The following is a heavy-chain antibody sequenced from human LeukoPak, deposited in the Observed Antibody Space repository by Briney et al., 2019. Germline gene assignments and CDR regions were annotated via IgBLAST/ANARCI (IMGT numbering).Heavy chain of an antibody. Sequence: SETLSLTCTVSGGSISSSIYYWGWIRQPPGKGLEWIGSIYYSGSTYYNPSLKSRINISIDTSKNQFSLKLSSVTAADTAVFYCARHSAGDGYNYGYDAFDIWGQGTMVTVSS. J-gene: IGHJ3*02. D-gene: IGHD5-24*01. CDR3: ARHSAGDGYNYGYDAFDI. V-gene: IGHV4-39*01. CDR1: GGSISSSIYY. CDR2: IYYSGST.